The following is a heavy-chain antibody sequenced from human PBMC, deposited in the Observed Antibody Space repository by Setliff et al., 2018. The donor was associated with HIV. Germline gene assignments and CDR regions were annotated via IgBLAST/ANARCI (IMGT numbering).Heavy chain of an antibody. V-gene: IGHV4-31*03. D-gene: IGHD7-27*01. CDR2: ILDSGST. J-gene: IGHJ3*01. Sequence: TLSLTCTVSGASISSGGYHWNWIRQLPGKGLEWIGYILDSGSTYYNPSLRGRLSMSIDTSANQFSVELTSVTAADTALYFCARVPNWGSAPFAYDVWGLGTMVTVSS. CDR1: GASISSGGYH. CDR3: ARVPNWGSAPFAYDV.